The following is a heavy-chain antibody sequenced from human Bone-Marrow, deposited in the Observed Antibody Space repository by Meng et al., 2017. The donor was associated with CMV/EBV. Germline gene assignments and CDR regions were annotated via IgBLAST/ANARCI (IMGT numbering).Heavy chain of an antibody. D-gene: IGHD2-15*01. CDR3: AKDLATCSGGSCYAYNYENGMDV. CDR2: ITGSGGSA. CDR1: GFTFNKYA. J-gene: IGHJ6*02. V-gene: IGHV3-23*01. Sequence: GESLKISCAASGFTFNKYAMSWVRQAPGKGLEWVSGITGSGGSAFYADSVKGRFTISRDNSRNMVYLQMNRLRAEDTAVYYCAKDLATCSGGSCYAYNYENGMDVWGQGTTVTVSS.